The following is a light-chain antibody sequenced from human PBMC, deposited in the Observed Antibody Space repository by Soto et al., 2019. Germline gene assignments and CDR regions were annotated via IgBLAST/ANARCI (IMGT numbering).Light chain of an antibody. V-gene: IGKV3-11*01. CDR3: QQRSNWPPIT. CDR2: DAS. Sequence: EIVLTQSPATLSLSPGERATLSCRASQSVSSYLAWYQQKPGQAPRLLIYDASNRATGIPARFSGSGSATDFPLTISSLEPEDFAVYYCQQRSNWPPITFGQGTRLEIK. J-gene: IGKJ5*01. CDR1: QSVSSY.